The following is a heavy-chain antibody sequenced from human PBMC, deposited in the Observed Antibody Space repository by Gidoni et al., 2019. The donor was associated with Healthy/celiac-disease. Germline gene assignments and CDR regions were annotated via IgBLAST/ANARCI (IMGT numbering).Heavy chain of an antibody. CDR2: ISYDGSNK. CDR1: GFTFSSYA. CDR3: ARHSGSFPGYFDY. D-gene: IGHD1-26*01. J-gene: IGHJ4*02. V-gene: IGHV3-30-3*01. Sequence: QVQLVESGGVVVQPGRSLRLSCAASGFTFSSYAMHWVRQAPGKGLEWVAVISYDGSNKYYADSVKGRFTISRDKSKNTLYLQMNSLRAEDTAVYYCARHSGSFPGYFDYWGQGTLVTVSS.